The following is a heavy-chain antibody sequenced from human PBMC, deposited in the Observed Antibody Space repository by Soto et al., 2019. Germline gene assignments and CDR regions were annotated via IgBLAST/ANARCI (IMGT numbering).Heavy chain of an antibody. D-gene: IGHD1-1*01. CDR2: ISGSAIST. CDR1: GFTFSSYA. CDR3: VNWNDEDVD. J-gene: IGHJ4*01. V-gene: IGHV3-23*01. Sequence: EVHLLEPGGGFVQPGGSLRLSCVASGFTFSSYAMTWVRQAPGKGLEWVASISGSAISTEYADSVRGRFTISRDNSKNTVFLQMQSLRADDSATYYCVNWNDEDVDWGQGTLVAVSS.